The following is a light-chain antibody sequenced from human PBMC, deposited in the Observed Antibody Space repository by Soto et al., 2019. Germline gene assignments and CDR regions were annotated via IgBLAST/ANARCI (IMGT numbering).Light chain of an antibody. CDR1: SSDVGGYNY. CDR3: ISRTSSGPLWV. Sequence: QSVLTQPASMSGSPGQSITISCTGTSSDVGGYNYVSWYQHHPGKAPKLMISEVSNRPSGVSDRFSGSKSGNTASLTISGLQAEDEADYYCISRTSSGPLWVFGGGTRLTVL. V-gene: IGLV2-14*01. J-gene: IGLJ3*02. CDR2: EVS.